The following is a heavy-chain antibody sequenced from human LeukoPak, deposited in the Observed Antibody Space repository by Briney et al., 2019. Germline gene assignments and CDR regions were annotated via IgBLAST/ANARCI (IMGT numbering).Heavy chain of an antibody. D-gene: IGHD3-22*01. Sequence: SDTLSLTCAVSGYPISSSNWWGWIRQPPGKGLEWIGYIYYSGSTYYNPSLKSRVTMSVDTSKNQFSLKLSSVTAVDTAVYYCALVVITRRSAEYFQHWGQGTLVTVSS. J-gene: IGHJ1*01. V-gene: IGHV4-28*01. CDR2: IYYSGST. CDR3: ALVVITRRSAEYFQH. CDR1: GYPISSSNW.